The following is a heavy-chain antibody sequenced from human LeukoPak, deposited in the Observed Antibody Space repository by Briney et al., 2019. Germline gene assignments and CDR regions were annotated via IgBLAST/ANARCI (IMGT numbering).Heavy chain of an antibody. V-gene: IGHV4-30-4*01. Sequence: SETLSLTCTVSGGSISSGDYYWSWIRQPPGKGLEWIGYIYYSGSTYYNPSLKSRVTISVDTSKNQFSLKLSSVTAADTAVYYCARGMAVAGTSGFDYWGQGTLVTVSS. CDR3: ARGMAVAGTSGFDY. J-gene: IGHJ4*02. CDR1: GGSISSGDYY. D-gene: IGHD6-19*01. CDR2: IYYSGST.